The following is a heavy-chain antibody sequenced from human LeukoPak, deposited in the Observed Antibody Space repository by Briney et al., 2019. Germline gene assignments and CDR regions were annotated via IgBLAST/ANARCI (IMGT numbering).Heavy chain of an antibody. CDR1: GGSISNNNYY. J-gene: IGHJ4*02. Sequence: SETLYLTCTVSGGSISNNNYYWGWIRQPPGNGLEWIGSFYYSGSTYYNPSLKSRVTILVDTSKNQFPMKLSSVTAADTAVYYCATSGIQTGYRYDYWGQGTLVTVSS. CDR3: ATSGIQTGYRYDY. CDR2: FYYSGST. V-gene: IGHV4-39*06. D-gene: IGHD5-18*01.